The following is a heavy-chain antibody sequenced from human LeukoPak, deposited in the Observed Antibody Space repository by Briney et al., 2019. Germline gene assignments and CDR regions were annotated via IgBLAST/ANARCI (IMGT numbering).Heavy chain of an antibody. Sequence: GGSLRLSCAASGFTFSGYAMSWVRQAPGKGLEWVSAISGSGGSTYYADSVKGRFTISRDNSKNTLYLQMNSLRAEDTAVYYCAKDQDFDWSMWFDPWGQGTLVTVSS. CDR2: ISGSGGST. CDR3: AKDQDFDWSMWFDP. J-gene: IGHJ5*02. D-gene: IGHD3-9*01. V-gene: IGHV3-23*01. CDR1: GFTFSGYA.